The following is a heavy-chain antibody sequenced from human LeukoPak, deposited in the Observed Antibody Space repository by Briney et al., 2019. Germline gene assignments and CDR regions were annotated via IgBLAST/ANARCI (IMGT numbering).Heavy chain of an antibody. J-gene: IGHJ4*02. CDR2: ISTHSGNT. CDR3: ARTYSGYNAGVFDY. V-gene: IGHV1-18*01. CDR1: GYTFTSYG. D-gene: IGHD5-12*01. Sequence: GASVKVSCKASGYTFTSYGISWVRQAPGQGLEWMGWISTHSGNTNYAQKVQGRLTLTTDTSTSTGYMELRSLKSDDTAVYYCARTYSGYNAGVFDYWGQGTLVTVSS.